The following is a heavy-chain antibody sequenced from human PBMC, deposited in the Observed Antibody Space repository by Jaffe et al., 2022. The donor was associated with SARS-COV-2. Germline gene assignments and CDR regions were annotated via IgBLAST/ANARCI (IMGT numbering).Heavy chain of an antibody. J-gene: IGHJ6*03. CDR1: GGSFSGYY. Sequence: QVQLQQWGAGLLKPSETLSLTCAVYGGSFSGYYWSWIRQPPGKGLEWIGEINHSGSTNYNPSLKSRVTISVDTSKNQFSLKLSSVTAADTAVYYCARGRVDILTGYNLSRVYMDVWGKGTTVTVSS. CDR3: ARGRVDILTGYNLSRVYMDV. CDR2: INHSGST. D-gene: IGHD3-9*01. V-gene: IGHV4-34*01.